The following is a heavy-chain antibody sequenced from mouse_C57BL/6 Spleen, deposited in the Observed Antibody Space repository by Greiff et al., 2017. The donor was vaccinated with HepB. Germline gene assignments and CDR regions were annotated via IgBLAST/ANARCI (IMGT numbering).Heavy chain of an antibody. V-gene: IGHV5-6*01. CDR2: ISSGGSYT. Sequence: EVQGVESGGDLVKPGGSLKLSCAASGFTFSSYGMSWVRQTPDKRLEWVATISSGGSYTYYPDSVKGRFTISRDNAKNTLYLQMSSLKSEDTAMYYCARHYDYDSYYFDYWGQGTTLTVSS. J-gene: IGHJ2*01. CDR1: GFTFSSYG. D-gene: IGHD2-4*01. CDR3: ARHYDYDSYYFDY.